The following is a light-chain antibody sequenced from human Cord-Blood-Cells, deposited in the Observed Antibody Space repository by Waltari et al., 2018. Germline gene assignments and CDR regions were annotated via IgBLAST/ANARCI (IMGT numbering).Light chain of an antibody. J-gene: IGLJ3*02. CDR3: YSTDSSGNHRV. V-gene: IGLV3-10*01. CDR1: ALPTKY. Sequence: SYELTQPPSVSVSPGQTARITCSGDALPTKYAYWYQQKSGQAPVLGIYEDSKRPSGMPERFSGSSAGTMATLTISGAQVEDEADYYCYSTDSSGNHRVFGGGTKLAVL. CDR2: EDS.